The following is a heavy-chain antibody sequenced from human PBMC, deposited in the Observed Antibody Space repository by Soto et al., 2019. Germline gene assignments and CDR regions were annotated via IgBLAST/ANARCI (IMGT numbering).Heavy chain of an antibody. CDR1: GYAFTSYG. CDR2: VSAYNGNT. D-gene: IGHD2-8*01. Sequence: ASVRVSCKASGYAFTSYGISWVRQAPLRVLEWMVWVSAYNGNTNYAQKLQGRVTMTTDTSKSTAYMELRRLRSDDTDVYYCARDRRYCTTGVLPAPYDYYGMDVWG. J-gene: IGHJ6*02. V-gene: IGHV1-18*04. CDR3: ARDRRYCTTGVLPAPYDYYGMDV.